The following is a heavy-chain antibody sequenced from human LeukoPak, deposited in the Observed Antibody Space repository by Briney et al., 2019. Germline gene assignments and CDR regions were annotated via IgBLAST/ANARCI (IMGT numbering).Heavy chain of an antibody. CDR1: GFTFSSYT. CDR3: ARDSGIRDSIDY. Sequence: GGSLRLSCAASGFTFSSYTMNWVRQAQGKGLEWVSSISSSSSYIYYADSVKGRFTISRDNAKNSLYLQMNTLRVEDTAVYYCARDSGIRDSIDYWGQGTLVTVSS. D-gene: IGHD3-10*01. V-gene: IGHV3-21*01. J-gene: IGHJ4*02. CDR2: ISSSSSYI.